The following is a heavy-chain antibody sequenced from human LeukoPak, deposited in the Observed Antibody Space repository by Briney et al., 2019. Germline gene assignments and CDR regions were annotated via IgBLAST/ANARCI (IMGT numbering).Heavy chain of an antibody. CDR1: GFTFSSYS. CDR3: ARDHAGEYYFDY. CDR2: ISSSSSYI. D-gene: IGHD3-10*01. Sequence: PGGSLRLSCAASGFTFSSYSMNWVRQAPGKGLEWVSSISSSSSYIYYADSVKGRFTISRDNAKNSLYLQMNSLRAEDTAVYYCARDHAGEYYFDYWGQGTLVTVSS. J-gene: IGHJ4*02. V-gene: IGHV3-21*01.